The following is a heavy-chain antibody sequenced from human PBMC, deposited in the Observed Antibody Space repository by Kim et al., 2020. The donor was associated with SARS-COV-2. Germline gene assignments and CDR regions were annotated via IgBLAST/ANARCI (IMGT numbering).Heavy chain of an antibody. J-gene: IGHJ4*02. D-gene: IGHD1-7*01. CDR1: GFTFSDYV. Sequence: GGSLRRSCTASGFTFSDYVMPWVRQAPGKGLEWVAVIWHVGSNKYYADSVKGRFTISRDNAQNTLYLQMNSLRAEDTAVYYCAKELKLGLGAFDYWGQGTLVTVSS. CDR3: AKELKLGLGAFDY. V-gene: IGHV3-33*06. CDR2: IWHVGSNK.